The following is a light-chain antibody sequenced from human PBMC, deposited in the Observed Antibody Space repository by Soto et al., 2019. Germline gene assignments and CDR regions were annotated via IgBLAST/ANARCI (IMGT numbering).Light chain of an antibody. V-gene: IGLV1-44*01. CDR1: GSNIGSNA. CDR2: NNH. J-gene: IGLJ1*01. CDR3: SAWDDSLNGYV. Sequence: QSVLTQPPSASGTPGQRVTISCSGSGSNIGSNAVNWYQQLPGTAPKLLIYNNHQRPSGVPDRFSGSKSGPSASLAISGLQSDDEADYYCSAWDDSLNGYVFGPGTKLTVL.